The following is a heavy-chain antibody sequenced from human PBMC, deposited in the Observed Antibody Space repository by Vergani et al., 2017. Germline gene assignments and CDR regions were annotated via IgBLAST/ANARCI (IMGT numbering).Heavy chain of an antibody. V-gene: IGHV3-66*01. Sequence: EVQLVESGGGLVQPGESLKLSCAASGFSVSNTYMSWVRQVPEKGLEWVSVLYGGGGAHYADSVKGRFTISRDNSKNTLYLQMNSLRAEDTAVYYCARDRTAAYCGGDCYSGLVDYWGQGTLVTVSS. CDR1: GFSVSNTY. CDR2: LYGGGGA. CDR3: ARDRTAAYCGGDCYSGLVDY. D-gene: IGHD2-21*01. J-gene: IGHJ4*02.